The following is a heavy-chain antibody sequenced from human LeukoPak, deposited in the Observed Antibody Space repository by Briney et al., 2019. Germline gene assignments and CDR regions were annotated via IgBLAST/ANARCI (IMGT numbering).Heavy chain of an antibody. J-gene: IGHJ3*02. Sequence: PGGSLRLSCAASSYTLTSYSLNWVRQAPGTGLEWVSSISESGRYIYFRASLKGRFTVSRDNAENSLYLQMNGLRVEDTAVYYCARGHSGIYQGTDAFDIWGRGTLVTVSS. V-gene: IGHV3-21*01. CDR2: ISESGRYI. CDR3: ARGHSGIYQGTDAFDI. CDR1: SYTLTSYS. D-gene: IGHD1-26*01.